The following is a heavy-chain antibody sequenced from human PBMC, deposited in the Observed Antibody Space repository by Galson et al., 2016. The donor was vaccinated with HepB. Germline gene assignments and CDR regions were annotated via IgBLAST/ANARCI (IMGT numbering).Heavy chain of an antibody. CDR1: GYTFTDSY. J-gene: IGHJ4*02. CDR3: ARDFATDRSALFES. V-gene: IGHV1-2*02. D-gene: IGHD3-22*01. Sequence: SVKVSCQASGYTFTDSYMQWLRQAPGQGLEWMGSINLNSGATDYALKFQGRVTMTRDTSITTAYLELSGLRFDDTAVYYCARDFATDRSALFESWGQGTLVTVSS. CDR2: INLNSGAT.